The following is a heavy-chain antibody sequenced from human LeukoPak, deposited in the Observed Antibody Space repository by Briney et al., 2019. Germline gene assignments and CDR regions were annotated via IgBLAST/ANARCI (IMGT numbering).Heavy chain of an antibody. CDR1: GFTFSDYY. J-gene: IGHJ6*03. V-gene: IGHV3-11*01. CDR3: ARQVKGYDSDYYYYYYMDV. Sequence: GGSLRLSCAASGFTFSDYYMSWIRQAPGKGLEWVSYISGSGTTIYYADSVKGRLTMSRDNAKNSLFLQMNSLRAEDMAVFYCARQVKGYDSDYYYYYYMDVWGKGTTVTISS. D-gene: IGHD5-12*01. CDR2: ISGSGTTI.